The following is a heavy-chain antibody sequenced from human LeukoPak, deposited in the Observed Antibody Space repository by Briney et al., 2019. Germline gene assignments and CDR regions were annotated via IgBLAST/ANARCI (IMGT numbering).Heavy chain of an antibody. D-gene: IGHD1-26*01. J-gene: IGHJ6*02. V-gene: IGHV3-74*01. CDR1: GLTFSNYW. Sequence: GGSLRLSCAASGLTFSNYWMHWVRQAPGKGLVWISRINPDGSHTSYADSVKGRFTISRVNAKNTLYLQMNSLRAEDAAVYFCTRDSYISNVYYGMDVWGQGATVTVSS. CDR3: TRDSYISNVYYGMDV. CDR2: INPDGSHT.